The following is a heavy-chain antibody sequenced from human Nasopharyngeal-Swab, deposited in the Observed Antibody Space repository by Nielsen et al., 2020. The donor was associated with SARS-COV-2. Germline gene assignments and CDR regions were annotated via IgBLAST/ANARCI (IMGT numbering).Heavy chain of an antibody. D-gene: IGHD3-22*01. CDR3: ASYYYDSSDYSYWFDP. J-gene: IGHJ5*02. Sequence: SETLSLTCTVSGGSISSGGYYWVWIRQSPGKGLEWIGSFSYSGTTYFNPSLKSRVTISVDTSKNQFSVKLSSVTAADTAVYYCASYYYDSSDYSYWFDPWGQGTLVTVSS. CDR1: GGSISSGGYY. CDR2: FSYSGTT. V-gene: IGHV4-39*01.